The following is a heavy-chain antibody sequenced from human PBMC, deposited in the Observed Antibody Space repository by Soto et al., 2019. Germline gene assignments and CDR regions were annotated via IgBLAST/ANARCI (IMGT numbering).Heavy chain of an antibody. J-gene: IGHJ1*01. D-gene: IGHD2-15*01. CDR1: GGNFDSYA. V-gene: IGHV1-69*06. CDR3: ARGLSYCSGGSCYIFQQ. Sequence: QVQLVQSGAEVKKPGSSVKVSCRASGGNFDSYAISWVRQAPGQGLEWMGGIIPMYGTANYAQKFQDRVTFTADKSTSTAYMDLRSLRSDDTAGFYCARGLSYCSGGSCYIFQQWGQGTLVTVSS. CDR2: IIPMYGTA.